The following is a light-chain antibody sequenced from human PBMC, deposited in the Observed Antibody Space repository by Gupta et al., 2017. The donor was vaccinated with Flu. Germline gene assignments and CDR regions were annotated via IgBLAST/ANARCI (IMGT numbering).Light chain of an antibody. V-gene: IGKV2-28*01. J-gene: IGKJ4*01. CDR3: MQALKIPPT. Sequence: DLVLPLSPLSLPVTPGETASISCRSSQSLLHSSGYNLLDWYLQRPGQPPKLLIYLGSNRDAGVPYRFSGTGSGTDFTLTISRVEAEDVGVYYCMQALKIPPTFGEGTRVEIK. CDR2: LGS. CDR1: QSLLHSSGYNL.